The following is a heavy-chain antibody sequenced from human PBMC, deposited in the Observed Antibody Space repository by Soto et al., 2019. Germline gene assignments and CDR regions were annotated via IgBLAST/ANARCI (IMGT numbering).Heavy chain of an antibody. Sequence: SGGSLRLSCAASGFIFSSYGMHWVRQAPGKGLEWVAIISYDGSNKYYGDSVKGRFSISRDNSKNTLYLQMNSLRSEDTAVYYCARVGLYDFWSGNFDYWGQGTLVTVSS. D-gene: IGHD3-3*01. CDR1: GFIFSSYG. CDR3: ARVGLYDFWSGNFDY. J-gene: IGHJ4*02. V-gene: IGHV3-30*03. CDR2: ISYDGSNK.